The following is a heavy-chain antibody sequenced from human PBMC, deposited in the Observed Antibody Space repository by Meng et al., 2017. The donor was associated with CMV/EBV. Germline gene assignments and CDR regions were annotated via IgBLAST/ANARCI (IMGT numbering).Heavy chain of an antibody. CDR3: ARGVPLGIIYSFDY. J-gene: IGHJ4*01. D-gene: IGHD2-21*01. CDR2: ISVYNGHT. Sequence: QDQVVQSGVEVKKPGASVKVSCKASGYTFTGYGISWVRQAPGQGLEWMGWISVYNGHTNFAQNLQGRVTMTTDTSTSTAYVELRSLRSDDTAIYYCARGVPLGIIYSFDYWGQGTLVTVSS. V-gene: IGHV1-18*01. CDR1: GYTFTGYG.